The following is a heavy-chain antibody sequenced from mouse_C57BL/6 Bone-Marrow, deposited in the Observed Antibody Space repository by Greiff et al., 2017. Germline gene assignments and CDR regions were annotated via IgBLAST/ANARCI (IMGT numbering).Heavy chain of an antibody. CDR1: GFTFSSYA. J-gene: IGHJ3*01. CDR2: ISSGGDYI. Sequence: DVMLVESGEGLVKPGGSLKVSCAASGFTFSSYAMSWVRQTPEKRLEWVAYISSGGDYIYYADTVKGRFTISRDNARNTLYLQMSSLKSEDTAMYYCTREGLGYDGYSGCAYWGQGTLVTVSA. CDR3: TREGLGYDGYSGCAY. D-gene: IGHD2-3*01. V-gene: IGHV5-9-1*02.